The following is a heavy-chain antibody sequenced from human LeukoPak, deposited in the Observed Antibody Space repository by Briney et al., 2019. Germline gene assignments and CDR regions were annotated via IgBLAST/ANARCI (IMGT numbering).Heavy chain of an antibody. CDR2: IYPGDSDT. Sequence: GESLKISCKGSRYSFTSYWIGWVRQMPGKGLEWMGIIYPGDSDTRYSPSFQGQVTISADKSISTAYLQWSSLKASDTAMYYCAATYCSSTSCRDAFDIWGQGTMVTVSS. V-gene: IGHV5-51*01. J-gene: IGHJ3*02. CDR3: AATYCSSTSCRDAFDI. CDR1: RYSFTSYW. D-gene: IGHD2-2*01.